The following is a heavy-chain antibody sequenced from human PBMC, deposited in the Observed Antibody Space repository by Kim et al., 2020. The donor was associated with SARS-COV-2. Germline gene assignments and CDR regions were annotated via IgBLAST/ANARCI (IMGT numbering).Heavy chain of an antibody. CDR2: ISYDGSNK. CDR3: ARGGYSGYVPDAFDI. D-gene: IGHD5-12*01. V-gene: IGHV3-30-3*01. J-gene: IGHJ3*02. CDR1: GFTFSSYA. Sequence: GGSLRLSCAASGFTFSSYAMHWVRQAPGKGLEWVAVISYDGSNKYYADSVKGRFTISRDNSKNTLYLQMNSLRAEDTAVYYCARGGYSGYVPDAFDIWGQWTMVTVSS.